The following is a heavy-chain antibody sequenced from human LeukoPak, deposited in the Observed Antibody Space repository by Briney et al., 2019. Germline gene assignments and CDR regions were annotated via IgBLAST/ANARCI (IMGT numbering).Heavy chain of an antibody. CDR2: IYYSGST. J-gene: IGHJ4*02. CDR1: AYSISSGYY. V-gene: IGHV4-38-2*02. CDR3: ARRRPIAAAGIVGVFDY. Sequence: SETLSLTCTVSAYSISSGYYWGWIRQPPGKGLEWIGSIYYSGSTYYNPSLKSRVTISVDTSKNQFSLKLSSVTAADTAVYYCARRRPIAAAGIVGVFDYWGQGTLVTVSS. D-gene: IGHD6-13*01.